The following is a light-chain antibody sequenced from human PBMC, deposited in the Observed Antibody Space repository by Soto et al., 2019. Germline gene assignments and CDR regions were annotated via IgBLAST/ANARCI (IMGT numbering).Light chain of an antibody. CDR1: QSVSNNS. V-gene: IGKV3-20*01. CDR2: GAS. J-gene: IGKJ1*01. CDR3: QQYGSSPLT. Sequence: DIVLTQSPSTLSLSPGERATLSCRASQSVSNNSLAWYQQKPGQAPRLLIYGASSRATGIPYRFSGSGSGTDFTLTISGLEPEDFAVYYCQQYGSSPLTFGQGTKVDI.